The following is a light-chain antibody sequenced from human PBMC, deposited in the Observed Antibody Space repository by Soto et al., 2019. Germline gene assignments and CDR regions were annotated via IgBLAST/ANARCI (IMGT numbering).Light chain of an antibody. CDR3: QQSFNSPVT. V-gene: IGKV1-39*01. Sequence: DIQMTQSPSSLSASVGDNVTITCRASQTISSFLNWHQQKVGKAPKVLMYAAASPQSGVPSRFSGSGSGTHFTLTISSLQPEDSATYYCQQSFNSPVTFGGGTKVDIK. CDR1: QTISSF. CDR2: AAA. J-gene: IGKJ4*01.